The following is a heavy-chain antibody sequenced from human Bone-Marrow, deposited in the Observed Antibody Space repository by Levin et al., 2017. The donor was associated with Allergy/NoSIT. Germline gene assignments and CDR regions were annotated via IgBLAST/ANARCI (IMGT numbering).Heavy chain of an antibody. CDR3: ARGTIVQLNWFDP. CDR1: GYTFTSYD. D-gene: IGHD1-1*01. J-gene: IGHJ5*02. CDR2: MNPNSGNT. Sequence: GESLKISCKASGYTFTSYDINWVRQATGQGLEWMGWMNPNSGNTGYAQKFQGRVTMTRNTSISTAYMELSSLRSEDTAVYYCARGTIVQLNWFDPWGQGTLVTVSS. V-gene: IGHV1-8*01.